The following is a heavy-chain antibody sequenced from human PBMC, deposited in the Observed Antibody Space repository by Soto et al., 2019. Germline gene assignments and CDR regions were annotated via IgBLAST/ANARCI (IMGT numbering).Heavy chain of an antibody. CDR2: IYYSGST. CDR3: AGDSLEYYDFWSGWDYYYGMDV. J-gene: IGHJ6*02. D-gene: IGHD3-3*01. V-gene: IGHV4-59*01. CDR1: GGSISSYY. Sequence: SETLSLTCTVSGGSISSYYWSWIRQPPGKGLEWIGYIYYSGSTNYNPSLKSRVTMSVDTSKNQFSLKLSSVTAADTAVYYCAGDSLEYYDFWSGWDYYYGMDVWGQGTTVTVSS.